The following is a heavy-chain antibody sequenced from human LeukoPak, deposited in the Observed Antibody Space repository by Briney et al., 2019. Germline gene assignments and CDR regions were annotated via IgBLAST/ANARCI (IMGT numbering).Heavy chain of an antibody. CDR1: GGSISSYY. Sequence: SETLSLTCTVSGGSISSYYWSWIRQPPGKGLEWIGYIYYSGSTNYNPSLKSRVTISVDTSKNQFSLKLSSVTAADTAVYYCARLGIAYCGGGCHDAFDIWGQGTMVTVSS. CDR2: IYYSGST. J-gene: IGHJ3*02. CDR3: ARLGIAYCGGGCHDAFDI. D-gene: IGHD2-21*01. V-gene: IGHV4-59*01.